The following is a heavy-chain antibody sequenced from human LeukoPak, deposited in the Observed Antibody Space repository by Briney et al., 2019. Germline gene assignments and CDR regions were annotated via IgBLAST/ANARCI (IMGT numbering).Heavy chain of an antibody. J-gene: IGHJ4*02. CDR1: GGSISSGDYY. V-gene: IGHV4-30-4*01. CDR3: AREIPVNYYGSGSLVDY. D-gene: IGHD3-10*01. Sequence: PSQTLSLTCTVSGGSISSGDYYWSWIRQPPGKGLEWIGYIYYSGSTYYNPSLKSRVTTSVDTSKNQFSLKLSSVTAADTAVYYCAREIPVNYYGSGSLVDYWGQGTLVTVSS. CDR2: IYYSGST.